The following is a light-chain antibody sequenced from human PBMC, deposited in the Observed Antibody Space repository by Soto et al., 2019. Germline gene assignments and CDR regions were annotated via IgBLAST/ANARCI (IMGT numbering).Light chain of an antibody. Sequence: DIQMTQSPSTLSASLGDRVTITFRARQSISSCLDWYQQKPGKAPKLMIYKSSSLQSGVPTRFSGSGSETYFTLTISILPHDDFAAYYCQQCRMYPLTFGPGTKVAIK. CDR1: QSISSC. J-gene: IGKJ1*01. CDR2: KSS. CDR3: QQCRMYPLT. V-gene: IGKV1-5*03.